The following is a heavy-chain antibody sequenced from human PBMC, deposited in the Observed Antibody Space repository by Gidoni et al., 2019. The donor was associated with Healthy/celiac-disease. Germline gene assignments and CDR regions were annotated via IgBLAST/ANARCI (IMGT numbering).Heavy chain of an antibody. V-gene: IGHV2-26*01. J-gene: IGHJ6*02. CDR3: ARIRRSTVTTYIYYYYGMDV. CDR1: GFSLSTARMG. D-gene: IGHD4-17*01. CDR2: IFSNDEK. Sequence: QVTLKESGPVLVKPTETLTLTCTVSGFSLSTARMGVSWIRQPPGKALEWLAHIFSNDEKSYSTSLKSRLTISKDTSKSQVVLTMTNMDPVDTATYYCARIRRSTVTTYIYYYYGMDVWGQGTTVTVSS.